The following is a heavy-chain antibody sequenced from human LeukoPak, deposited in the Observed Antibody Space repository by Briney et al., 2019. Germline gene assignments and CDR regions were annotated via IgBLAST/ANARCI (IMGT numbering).Heavy chain of an antibody. CDR1: GGSISSYY. Sequence: SETLSLTCTVSGGSISSYYWSWIRQPPGKGLEWIGYIYYSGSTNYNPSLKSRVTISVDTSKNQFSLRLSSVTAADTAVYYCARGNLLLGSGSHDDSYYFDYWGQGTLVTVSS. D-gene: IGHD3-10*02. J-gene: IGHJ4*02. CDR3: ARGNLLLGSGSHDDSYYFDY. CDR2: IYYSGST. V-gene: IGHV4-59*01.